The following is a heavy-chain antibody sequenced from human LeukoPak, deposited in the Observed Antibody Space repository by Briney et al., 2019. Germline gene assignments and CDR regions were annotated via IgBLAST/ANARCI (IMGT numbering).Heavy chain of an antibody. CDR1: GFTFTSSA. J-gene: IGHJ4*02. CDR2: IVVGSGNT. V-gene: IGHV1-58*02. D-gene: IGHD3-10*01. CDR3: ASSRPGWFGELLSPYYFDY. Sequence: SVKVSCKASGFTFTSSAMQWVRQARGQRLEWIGWIVVGSGNTNYAQKFQERVTITRDMSTSTAYMELSSLRSEDTAVYYCASSRPGWFGELLSPYYFDYWGQGTLVTVSS.